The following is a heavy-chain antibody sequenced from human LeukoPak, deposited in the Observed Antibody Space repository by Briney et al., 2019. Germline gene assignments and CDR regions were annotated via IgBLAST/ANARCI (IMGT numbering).Heavy chain of an antibody. CDR1: GYTFTNYG. D-gene: IGHD4-11*01. J-gene: IGHJ4*02. V-gene: IGHV1-18*01. Sequence: ASVKVSCKASGYTFTNYGITWVRQAPGQGLEWMGWISGYNGNTNYAQKLQGRVTMTTDTSTSTAYMELRSLRSDDTAVYYCARQMTTVTDDYFDYWGQGTLVTVSS. CDR2: ISGYNGNT. CDR3: ARQMTTVTDDYFDY.